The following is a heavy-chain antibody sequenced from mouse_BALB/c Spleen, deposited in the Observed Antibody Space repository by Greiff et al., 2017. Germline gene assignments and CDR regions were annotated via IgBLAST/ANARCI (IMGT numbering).Heavy chain of an antibody. D-gene: IGHD1-1*01. J-gene: IGHJ4*01. CDR2: INPYNGDT. CDR1: GYSFTGYF. V-gene: IGHV1-20*01. Sequence: EVQLQQSGPELVKPGASVKISCKASGYSFTGYFMNWVMQSHGKSLEWIGRINPYNGDTFYNQKFKGKATLTVDKSSSTAHMELLSLTSEDSAVYYCGRSTTVPLYAMDYWGQGTSVTVSS. CDR3: GRSTTVPLYAMDY.